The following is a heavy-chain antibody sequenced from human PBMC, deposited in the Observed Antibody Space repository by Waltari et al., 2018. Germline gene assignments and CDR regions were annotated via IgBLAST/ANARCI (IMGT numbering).Heavy chain of an antibody. V-gene: IGHV3-7*01. CDR1: GFTFRNSW. CDR3: ARNSRTMDV. Sequence: EVQLVESGGDLVQPGGSLRLSCAASGFTFRNSWMSWVRQAPGKGRGWVANIKQEGSGKYYVGSVKGRFTISIDSAKNSLYLQMNSLRAEDTAVYYCARNSRTMDVWGQGTTVTVSS. CDR2: IKQEGSGK. D-gene: IGHD6-13*01. J-gene: IGHJ6*02.